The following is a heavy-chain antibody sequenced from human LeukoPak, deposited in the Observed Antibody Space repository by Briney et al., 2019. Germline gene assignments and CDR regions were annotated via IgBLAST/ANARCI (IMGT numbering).Heavy chain of an antibody. CDR1: GFTFNSYA. V-gene: IGHV3-23*01. CDR2: ISGSGGST. D-gene: IGHD4-17*01. CDR3: AKTPGYTTVTSHDY. J-gene: IGHJ4*02. Sequence: PPGGPLRLSCAASGFTFNSYAMSWVRQAPGKGLGGVSAISGSGGSTYYADSMRGRFTISRHNSKNTLYLQMNSLRAEDTAVYYCAKTPGYTTVTSHDYWGQGTLVTVSS.